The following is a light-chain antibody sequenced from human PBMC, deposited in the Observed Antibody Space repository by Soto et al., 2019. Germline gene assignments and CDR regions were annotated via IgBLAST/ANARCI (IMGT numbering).Light chain of an antibody. Sequence: QSALTQPASVSGSPGQSITLSCTGTSSDVGGYDYVSWYQQHPGKAPKLLIYSNNQRASGVSTRFSGSKSGSTASLTISGLQAEDEADYFCSSYTTNSAHVFGGGTKLTVL. J-gene: IGLJ2*01. V-gene: IGLV2-14*01. CDR1: SSDVGGYDY. CDR2: SNN. CDR3: SSYTTNSAHV.